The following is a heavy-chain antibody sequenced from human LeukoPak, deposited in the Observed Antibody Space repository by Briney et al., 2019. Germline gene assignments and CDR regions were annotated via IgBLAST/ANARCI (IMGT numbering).Heavy chain of an antibody. D-gene: IGHD7-27*01. V-gene: IGHV3-66*01. CDR3: ARASTLRTGDAH. J-gene: IGHJ4*02. Sequence: GVSLRLSCAASGFTISSNYMSWVRQAPGKGLEWISVIYTGGSTSYADSVKGRFTISRDSSTNTLFLQMNSLRAEDTAVYYCARASTLRTGDAHWGQGTLVTVSS. CDR1: GFTISSNY. CDR2: IYTGGST.